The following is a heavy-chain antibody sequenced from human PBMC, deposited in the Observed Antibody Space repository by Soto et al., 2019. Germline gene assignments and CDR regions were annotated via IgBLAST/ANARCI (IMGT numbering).Heavy chain of an antibody. Sequence: QVQLVESGAEVKKPGSSVKVSCKASGGTFSSYAISWVRQAPGQGLEWMGGIIPIFGAANYAQKFQGRVTITADESTSTAYMELSSLRSEDTAVYYCATYPRGRGYYYGMDVWGQGTTVTVSS. CDR3: ATYPRGRGYYYGMDV. V-gene: IGHV1-69*12. D-gene: IGHD1-26*01. CDR1: GGTFSSYA. J-gene: IGHJ6*02. CDR2: IIPIFGAA.